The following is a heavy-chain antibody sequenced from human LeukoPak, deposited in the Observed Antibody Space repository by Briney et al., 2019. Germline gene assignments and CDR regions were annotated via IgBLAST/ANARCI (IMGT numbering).Heavy chain of an antibody. D-gene: IGHD2-15*01. V-gene: IGHV3-23*01. CDR1: GFTFSIYA. CDR3: AKKAGCSGGSCYSIDY. CDR2: ISGSGDST. Sequence: PGGSLRLSCAASGFTFSIYAMSWVRQAPGKGLEWVSAISGSGDSTYYADSVKGRFTISRDNSKNTLYLQVNSLRAEDTAVYYCAKKAGCSGGSCYSIDYWGQGTLVTVSS. J-gene: IGHJ4*02.